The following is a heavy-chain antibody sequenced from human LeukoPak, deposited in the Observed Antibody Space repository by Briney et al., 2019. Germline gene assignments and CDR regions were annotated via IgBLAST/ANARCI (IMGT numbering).Heavy chain of an antibody. J-gene: IGHJ4*02. V-gene: IGHV3-23*01. D-gene: IGHD4/OR15-4a*01. CDR1: GFTFSSYA. Sequence: GGSLRLSCAASGFTFSSYAMSWVRQAPGKGLEWLSALSGRGRDTYYADSVRGRFTISRDDSKNTLYLQMNSLRAEDPAVYYCARRAGAYSHPYDYWGQGTLVTVSS. CDR3: ARRAGAYSHPYDY. CDR2: LSGRGRDT.